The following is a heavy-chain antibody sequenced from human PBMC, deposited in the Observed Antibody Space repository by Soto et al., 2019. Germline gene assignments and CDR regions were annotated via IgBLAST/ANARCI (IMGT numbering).Heavy chain of an antibody. V-gene: IGHV1-69*13. D-gene: IGHD2-2*01. CDR2: IIPIFGTA. Sequence: ASVKVSCKASGGTFSSYAISWVRQAPGQGLEWMGGIIPIFGTANYAQKFQGRVTITADESTSTAYMELSSLRSEDTAVYYCARVVPAATPRGKSAFDIWGQGTMVTVSS. CDR1: GGTFSSYA. J-gene: IGHJ3*02. CDR3: ARVVPAATPRGKSAFDI.